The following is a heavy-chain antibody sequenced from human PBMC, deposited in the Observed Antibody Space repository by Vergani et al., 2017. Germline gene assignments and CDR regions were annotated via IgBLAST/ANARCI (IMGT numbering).Heavy chain of an antibody. D-gene: IGHD3-22*01. CDR3: ARDPSPYTYYYDSSGYAFDI. CDR2: IIPIFGPA. CDR1: GGTFSSYA. Sequence: QVQLVQSGAEVKKPGSSVKVSCKASGGTFSSYAISWVRQAPGQGLEWMGGIIPIFGPANYAQKFQGRVTITADESTSTAYMELSSLRSEDTAVYYCARDPSPYTYYYDSSGYAFDIWGQGTMVTVSS. V-gene: IGHV1-69*01. J-gene: IGHJ3*02.